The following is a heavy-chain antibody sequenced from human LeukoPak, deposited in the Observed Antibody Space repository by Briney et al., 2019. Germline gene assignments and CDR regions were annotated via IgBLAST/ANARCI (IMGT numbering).Heavy chain of an antibody. V-gene: IGHV3-30*02. J-gene: IGHJ4*02. D-gene: IGHD6-13*01. Sequence: PGGSLRLSCAASGFTFSSYGMHWVRQAPGKGLEWVAFIRYDGSNKYYADSVKGRFTISRDNSKNTLYLQMNSLRAEDTAVYYCAKDGIAAAGKGDYWGQGTLVTVSS. CDR3: AKDGIAAAGKGDY. CDR1: GFTFSSYG. CDR2: IRYDGSNK.